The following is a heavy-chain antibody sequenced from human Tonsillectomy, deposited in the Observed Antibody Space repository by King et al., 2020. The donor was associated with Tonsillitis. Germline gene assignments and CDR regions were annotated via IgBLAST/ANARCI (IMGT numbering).Heavy chain of an antibody. V-gene: IGHV3-33*01. Sequence: VQLVESGGGVVQPGRSLRLSCAASGFTFSSYVMHWVRQAPGKGLEWVAVIWYDGSNKYYADSLQGRFTISRDNSKNTRSLQMNSLRAEDTAVYYCARDSSRFFTGTNCFVSYFDSWGQGTLVTVSS. D-gene: IGHD3-9*01. CDR2: IWYDGSNK. J-gene: IGHJ4*02. CDR1: GFTFSSYV. CDR3: ARDSSRFFTGTNCFVSYFDS.